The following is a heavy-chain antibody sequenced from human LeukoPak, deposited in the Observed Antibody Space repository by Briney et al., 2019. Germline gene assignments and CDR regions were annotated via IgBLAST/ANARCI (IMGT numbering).Heavy chain of an antibody. V-gene: IGHV1-46*01. J-gene: IGHJ4*02. CDR3: ARTAIVYDILTGYSPYYFDY. CDR2: ISPSGGST. Sequence: ASVKVSCKAFGYTFTSNYMHWVRQAPGQGPEWMGVISPSGGSTTYAQKFQGRVTLTRDMSTSTDYLELSSLRSEDTAVYYCARTAIVYDILTGYSPYYFDYWGQGTLVTVSS. D-gene: IGHD3-9*01. CDR1: GYTFTSNY.